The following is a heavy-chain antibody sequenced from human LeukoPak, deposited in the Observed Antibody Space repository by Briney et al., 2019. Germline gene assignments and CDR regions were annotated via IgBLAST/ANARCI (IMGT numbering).Heavy chain of an antibody. CDR1: GGSISSDF. CDR2: ISYSGTT. V-gene: IGHV4-59*01. J-gene: IGHJ4*02. CDR3: ARVKGYSYGYGYFAY. Sequence: SESLSLTCTVSGGSISSDFWSWIRQPPGKGLEWIAYISYSGTTNYNPSLKSRVTISVDTSKNQFSLKLSSVTAADTAVYYCARVKGYSYGYGYFAYWGQGTLVTVSS. D-gene: IGHD5-18*01.